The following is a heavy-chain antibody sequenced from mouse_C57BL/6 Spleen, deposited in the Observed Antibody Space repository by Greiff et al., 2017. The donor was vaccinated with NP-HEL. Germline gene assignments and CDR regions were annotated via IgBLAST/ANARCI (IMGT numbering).Heavy chain of an antibody. V-gene: IGHV2-2*01. CDR2: IWSGGST. CDR3: ASSNFDY. CDR1: GFSLTSYG. Sequence: QVQLQQSGEGRGQPSQSLSITCTVSGFSLTSYGVHWVRQSPGKGREWMGVIWSGGSTDYNAAFISRLSISKDNSKSQVFFKMNSLQADDTAIYYCASSNFDYWGQGTTLTVSS. J-gene: IGHJ2*01.